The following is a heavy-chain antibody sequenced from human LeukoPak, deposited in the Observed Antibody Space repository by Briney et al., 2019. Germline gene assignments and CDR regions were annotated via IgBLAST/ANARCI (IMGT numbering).Heavy chain of an antibody. CDR2: IYYSGST. CDR1: GGSISGYY. CDR3: ARGPSGGSSDWFDP. Sequence: SETLSLTCTVSGGSISGYYWSWIRQPPGKGLEWVGYIYYSGSTNYNPSLKSRITISVDRSKNQFSLKLSSVTAADTAVYYCARGPSGGSSDWFDPWGQGTLVTVSS. J-gene: IGHJ5*02. D-gene: IGHD6-6*01. V-gene: IGHV4-59*12.